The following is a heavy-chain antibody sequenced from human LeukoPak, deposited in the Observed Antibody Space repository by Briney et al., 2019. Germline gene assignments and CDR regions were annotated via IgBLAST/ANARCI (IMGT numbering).Heavy chain of an antibody. D-gene: IGHD3-10*01. CDR1: GYTFTGYY. V-gene: IGHV1-69*13. Sequence: SVKVSCKASGYTFTGYYMHWVRQAPGQGLEWMGGIIPIFGTANYAQKFQGRVTITADESTSTAYMELSSLRSEDTAVYYCARDPVGGLFDYWGQGTLVTVSS. CDR2: IIPIFGTA. CDR3: ARDPVGGLFDY. J-gene: IGHJ4*02.